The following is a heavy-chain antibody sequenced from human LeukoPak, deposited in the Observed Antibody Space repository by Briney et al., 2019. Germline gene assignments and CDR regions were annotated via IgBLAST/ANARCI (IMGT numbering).Heavy chain of an antibody. D-gene: IGHD3-10*01. V-gene: IGHV1-18*01. CDR3: ARDYYGSGSADAFDI. Sequence: ASVKVSCKASGYTFTSYGISWVRQAPGQGLEWMGWISAYNGSTNYAQKLQGRVTMTTDTSTSTAYMELRSLRSDDTAVYYCARDYYGSGSADAFDIWGQGTMVTVSS. J-gene: IGHJ3*02. CDR2: ISAYNGST. CDR1: GYTFTSYG.